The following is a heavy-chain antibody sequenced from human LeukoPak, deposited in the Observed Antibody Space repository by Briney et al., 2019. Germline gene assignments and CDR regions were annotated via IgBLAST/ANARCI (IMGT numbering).Heavy chain of an antibody. CDR2: IYYSGST. CDR3: ARGQATVVTPHDY. J-gene: IGHJ4*02. V-gene: IGHV4-61*01. D-gene: IGHD4-23*01. Sequence: SETLSLTCTVSGGSVSSGSYYWSWIRQPPGKGLEWIGYIYYSGSTNYNPSLKSRVTISLDTSKNQFSLKPTSVTAADTAVYYCARGQATVVTPHDYWGQGTLVTVSS. CDR1: GGSVSSGSYY.